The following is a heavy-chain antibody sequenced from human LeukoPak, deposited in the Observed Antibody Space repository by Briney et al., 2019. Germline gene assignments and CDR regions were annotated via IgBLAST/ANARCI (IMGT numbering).Heavy chain of an antibody. D-gene: IGHD3-9*01. CDR1: GFTFSSYA. CDR2: IWYDGSNK. V-gene: IGHV3-33*06. Sequence: GGSLRLSCAASGFTFSSYAMHWVRQAPGKGLECVAVIWYDGSNKYYADSVKGRFTISRDNSKNTLYLQMNSLGAEDTAVYYCAKDRGATISYYCDDWGQGTLLTVSS. J-gene: IGHJ4*02. CDR3: AKDRGATISYYCDD.